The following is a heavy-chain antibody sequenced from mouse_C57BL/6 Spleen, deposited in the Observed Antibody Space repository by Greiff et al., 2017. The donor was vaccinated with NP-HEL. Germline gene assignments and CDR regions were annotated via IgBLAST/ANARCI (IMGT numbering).Heavy chain of an antibody. D-gene: IGHD2-2*01. J-gene: IGHJ4*01. V-gene: IGHV1-62-2*01. Sequence: QVQLQQSGAELVKPGASVKLSCKASGYTFTEYTIHWVKQRSGQGLEWIGWFYPGSGSIKYNEKFKDKATLTADKSSSTVYMELSSLTSEDSAVYFCARHEDLYYGYDGSMDYWGQGTSVTVSS. CDR1: GYTFTEYT. CDR3: ARHEDLYYGYDGSMDY. CDR2: FYPGSGSI.